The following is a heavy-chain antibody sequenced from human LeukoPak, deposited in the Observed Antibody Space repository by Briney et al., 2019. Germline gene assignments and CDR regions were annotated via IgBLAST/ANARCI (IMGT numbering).Heavy chain of an antibody. CDR3: ASHYYYDSSGYYSDY. Sequence: GGSLRLSCAASGFTFSSYGMHWVRQAPGKGLEWVAVIWYDGSNKYYADSVKGRFTISRDNSKNTLYLQMNSLRAEDTAVYYCASHYYYDSSGYYSDYRGQGTLVTVSS. D-gene: IGHD3-22*01. V-gene: IGHV3-33*01. J-gene: IGHJ4*02. CDR1: GFTFSSYG. CDR2: IWYDGSNK.